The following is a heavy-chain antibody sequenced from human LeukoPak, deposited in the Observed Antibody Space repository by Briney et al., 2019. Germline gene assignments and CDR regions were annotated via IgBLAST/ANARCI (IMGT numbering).Heavy chain of an antibody. D-gene: IGHD6-19*01. Sequence: KSSETLSLTCTVSGGSIGSYYWSWIRQPPGKGLEWIGYIYYSGSTNYNPSLKSRVTISVDTSKNQFSLKLSSVTAADTAVYYCARGTHSSGWYHPHNWFDPWGQGTLVTVSS. CDR1: GGSIGSYY. CDR2: IYYSGST. J-gene: IGHJ5*02. CDR3: ARGTHSSGWYHPHNWFDP. V-gene: IGHV4-59*01.